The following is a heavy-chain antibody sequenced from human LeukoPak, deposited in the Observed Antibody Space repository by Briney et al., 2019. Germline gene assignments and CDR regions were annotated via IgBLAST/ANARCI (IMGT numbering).Heavy chain of an antibody. CDR1: AGSISSYY. D-gene: IGHD2-2*02. Sequence: SETLSLTCTVDAGSISSYYWSWIRQPPGKGREWIGYIYYTGITNYNASLKSRVTISVDTSKNQFSLELTSVTAADTAVYYCARDYRYCSSTGCYNYYYMDVWGKGTTVTVSS. V-gene: IGHV4-59*01. J-gene: IGHJ6*03. CDR3: ARDYRYCSSTGCYNYYYMDV. CDR2: IYYTGIT.